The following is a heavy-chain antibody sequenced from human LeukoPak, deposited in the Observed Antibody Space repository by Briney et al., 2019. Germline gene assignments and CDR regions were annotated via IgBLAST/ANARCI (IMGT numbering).Heavy chain of an antibody. CDR1: GGSISSYY. CDR3: ARDTPRIAVAGRSGFDY. J-gene: IGHJ4*02. V-gene: IGHV4-59*01. Sequence: SETLSLTCTVSGGSISSYYWSWIRQPPGKGLEWIGYIYYSGSNNYNPSLKSRVTISVDTSKNQFSLKLSSVTAADTAVYYCARDTPRIAVAGRSGFDYWGQGTLVTVSS. CDR2: IYYSGSN. D-gene: IGHD6-19*01.